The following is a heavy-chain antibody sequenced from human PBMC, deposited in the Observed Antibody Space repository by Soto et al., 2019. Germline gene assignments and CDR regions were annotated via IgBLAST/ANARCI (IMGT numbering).Heavy chain of an antibody. CDR2: INHSGST. Sequence: PSETLSLTCAVYGGSFSGYYWSWIRQPPGKGLEWIGEINHSGSTNYNPSLKSRVTISVDTSKNQFSLKLSSVAAADTAVYYCARLRSRVMITFGGDPYGMDVWGQGTTVTVSS. CDR1: GGSFSGYY. D-gene: IGHD3-16*01. CDR3: ARLRSRVMITFGGDPYGMDV. V-gene: IGHV4-34*01. J-gene: IGHJ6*02.